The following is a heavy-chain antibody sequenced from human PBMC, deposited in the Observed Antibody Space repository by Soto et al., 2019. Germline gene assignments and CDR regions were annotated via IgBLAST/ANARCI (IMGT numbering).Heavy chain of an antibody. Sequence: QVQLVESGGGVVQPGRSLRLSCAASGFTFSSYAMHWVRQAPGKGLEWVAVISYEGSNKYYADSVKGRFTISRDNSKNTLYLQMNSLRAEDTAVYYCARPLTRRGYCSSTSCYGELDWYFDLWGRGTLVTVSS. D-gene: IGHD2-2*01. CDR1: GFTFSSYA. CDR3: ARPLTRRGYCSSTSCYGELDWYFDL. J-gene: IGHJ2*01. V-gene: IGHV3-30-3*01. CDR2: ISYEGSNK.